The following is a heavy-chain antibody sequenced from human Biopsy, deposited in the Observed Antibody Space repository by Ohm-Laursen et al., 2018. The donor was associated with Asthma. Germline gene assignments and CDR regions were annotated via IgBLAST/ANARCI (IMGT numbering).Heavy chain of an antibody. J-gene: IGHJ4*02. CDR2: HDHEEGGT. CDR1: GYSLTDLS. V-gene: IGHV1-24*01. CDR3: ASDFPKDYVRYNFQF. Sequence: SVKVSCKISGYSLTDLSMHWVRQAPGQGLGWMGGHDHEEGGTVNARRFQGRVTMTEDTSTDTAYMELSSLSSDDTAVYYCASDFPKDYVRYNFQFWGQGTLVTASS. D-gene: IGHD4-17*01.